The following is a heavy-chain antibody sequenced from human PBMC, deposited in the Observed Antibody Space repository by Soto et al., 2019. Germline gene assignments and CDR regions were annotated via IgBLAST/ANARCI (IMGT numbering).Heavy chain of an antibody. CDR1: GFTFSSYA. J-gene: IGHJ6*02. V-gene: IGHV3-23*01. CDR2: ISCSGVST. D-gene: IGHD3-3*01. CDR3: AKQTNPRITIFGVVIQPAYYYGMDV. Sequence: PGGSLRLSCAASGFTFSSYAMSWVRQAPGKGLEWVSAISCSGVSTYYADSVKGRFTISRDNSKNTLYLQMNSLRAEDTAVYYCAKQTNPRITIFGVVIQPAYYYGMDVWGQGTTVTVSS.